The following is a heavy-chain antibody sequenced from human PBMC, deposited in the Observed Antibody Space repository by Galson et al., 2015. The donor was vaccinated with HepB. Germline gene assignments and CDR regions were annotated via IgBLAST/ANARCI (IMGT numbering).Heavy chain of an antibody. CDR3: ASSGFGEGDQLFQH. D-gene: IGHD3-10*01. J-gene: IGHJ1*01. CDR2: INSDGSST. V-gene: IGHV3-74*01. CDR1: GFTFSSYW. Sequence: SLRLSCAASGFTFSSYWMHWVRQAPGKGLVWVSRINSDGSSTSYADSVKGRFTISRDNAKNTLYLQMNSLRAEDTAVYYCASSGFGEGDQLFQHWGQGTLVTVSS.